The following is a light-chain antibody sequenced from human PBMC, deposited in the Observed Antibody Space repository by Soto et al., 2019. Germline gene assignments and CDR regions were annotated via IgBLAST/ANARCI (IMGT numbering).Light chain of an antibody. CDR1: QSVSSSY. Sequence: EIVLPQSKGTLSLSPGERATLSCRASQSVSSSYLAWYQQKPGQAPRLLIYGASSRATGIPDRFSGSGSGTDFTLTISRLEPEDFAVYYCQQYGSSPSITFGQVTLLEV. CDR2: GAS. J-gene: IGKJ5*01. V-gene: IGKV3-20*01. CDR3: QQYGSSPSIT.